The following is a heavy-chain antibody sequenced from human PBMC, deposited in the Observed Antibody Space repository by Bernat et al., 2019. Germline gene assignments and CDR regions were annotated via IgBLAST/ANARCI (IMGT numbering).Heavy chain of an antibody. Sequence: EVQLVESGGGLVQPGGSLRLSCAASGFTFSTYSMNWVRQAPGKGLEWVSSISSGSSTISYADSVKGRFTISRDNAKNSLYLQMNSLRDEDTAVYYCARVRRDQLPRDYYMDVWGKGTTVTVSS. CDR3: ARVRRDQLPRDYYMDV. J-gene: IGHJ6*03. CDR2: ISSGSSTI. D-gene: IGHD2-2*01. CDR1: GFTFSTYS. V-gene: IGHV3-48*02.